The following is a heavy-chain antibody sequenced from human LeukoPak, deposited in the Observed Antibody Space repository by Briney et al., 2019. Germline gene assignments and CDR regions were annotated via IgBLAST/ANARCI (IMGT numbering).Heavy chain of an antibody. CDR2: INHSGST. D-gene: IGHD4-17*01. CDR3: ARSGGYGDYALGNPTPFDY. J-gene: IGHJ4*02. Sequence: SETLSLTCTVSGGSISNSNYYWGWIRQAPGKGLEWIGEINHSGSTNYNPSLKSRVTISVDTSKNQFSLKLSSVTAADTAVYYCARSGGYGDYALGNPTPFDYWGQGTLVTVSS. V-gene: IGHV4-39*07. CDR1: GGSISNSNYY.